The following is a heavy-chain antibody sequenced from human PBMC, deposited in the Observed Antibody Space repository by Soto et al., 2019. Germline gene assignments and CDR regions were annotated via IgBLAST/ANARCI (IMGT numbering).Heavy chain of an antibody. Sequence: QVQLQESGPGLVKPSGTLSLTCAVSGGSISSSNWWSWVRQPPGKGLEWIGEIYHSGSTNYIPSLKRRVTISVDKSKNQFSLKLSSVTAADTAVYYCARDGSFAAAQIAGFDPWGQGTLVTVSS. CDR1: GGSISSSNW. CDR2: IYHSGST. D-gene: IGHD6-13*01. CDR3: ARDGSFAAAQIAGFDP. J-gene: IGHJ5*02. V-gene: IGHV4-4*02.